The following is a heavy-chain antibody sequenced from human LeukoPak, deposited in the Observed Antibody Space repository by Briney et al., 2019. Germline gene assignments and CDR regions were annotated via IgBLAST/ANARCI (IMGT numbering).Heavy chain of an antibody. Sequence: SETLSLTCAVYGGSFSGYYWSWIRQPPGKGLEWIGEINHSGSTNYNPSLKSRVTISVDTFKNQFSLKLSSVTAADTAVYYCARAVLLWFGETGNWFDPWGQGTLVAVSS. CDR2: INHSGST. CDR3: ARAVLLWFGETGNWFDP. CDR1: GGSFSGYY. J-gene: IGHJ5*02. V-gene: IGHV4-34*01. D-gene: IGHD3-10*01.